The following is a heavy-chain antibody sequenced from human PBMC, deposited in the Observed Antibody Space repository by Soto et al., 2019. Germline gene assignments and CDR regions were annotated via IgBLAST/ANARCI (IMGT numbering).Heavy chain of an antibody. CDR3: ARATRDGGWSIDY. CDR1: GESFSGHF. Sequence: SDTLSLTCAVYGESFSGHFWTWVRQPPGKGLQWIGEIDHSGSTNCEPSLKSRVTISVDTSKNQFSLKLTSVTATDTAVYYCARATRDGGWSIDYWGQGNMVTVSS. J-gene: IGHJ4*02. V-gene: IGHV4-34*01. CDR2: IDHSGST. D-gene: IGHD6-19*01.